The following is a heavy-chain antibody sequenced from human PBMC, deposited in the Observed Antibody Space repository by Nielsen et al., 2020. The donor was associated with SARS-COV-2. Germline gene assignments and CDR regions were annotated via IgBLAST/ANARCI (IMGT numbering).Heavy chain of an antibody. Sequence: GESLKISCAASGFTFSSYAMHWVRQAPGKGLEWVANIKQDGSEKYYVDSVKGRFTISRDNAKNSLYLQMNSLRAEDTAVYYCATLAVAGTPNDYWGQGTLVTVSS. CDR3: ATLAVAGTPNDY. J-gene: IGHJ4*02. CDR2: IKQDGSEK. CDR1: GFTFSSYA. V-gene: IGHV3-7*03. D-gene: IGHD6-19*01.